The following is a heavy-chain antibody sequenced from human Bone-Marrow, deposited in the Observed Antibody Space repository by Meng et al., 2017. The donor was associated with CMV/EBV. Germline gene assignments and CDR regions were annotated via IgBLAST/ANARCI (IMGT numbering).Heavy chain of an antibody. CDR3: ARDRSYYDFWSGYYPDYYYYGMDV. D-gene: IGHD3-3*01. V-gene: IGHV3-48*04. CDR1: GFTFSSYS. CDR2: ISSSSSTI. J-gene: IGHJ6*02. Sequence: GESLKISCAASGFTFSSYSMNWVRQAPGKGLEWVSYISSSSSTIYYADSVKGRSTISRDNAKNSLYLQMNSLRAEDTAVYYCARDRSYYDFWSGYYPDYYYYGMDVWGQGTTVTVSS.